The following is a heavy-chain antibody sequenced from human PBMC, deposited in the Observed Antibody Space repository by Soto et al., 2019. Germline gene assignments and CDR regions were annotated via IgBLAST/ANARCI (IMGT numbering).Heavy chain of an antibody. CDR1: GGTFSSYT. V-gene: IGHV1-69*08. Sequence: QVQLVQSGAEVKKPGSSVKVSCKASGGTFSSYTISWVRQAPGQGLEWMGRIIPILGIANYAQKFQGRVTITADKSTSTAYMEQSSLRSEDTAVDYCAIETPQCTSCYLYWGQGTLVTVSS. D-gene: IGHD2-2*01. CDR3: AIETPQCTSCYLY. CDR2: IIPILGIA. J-gene: IGHJ4*02.